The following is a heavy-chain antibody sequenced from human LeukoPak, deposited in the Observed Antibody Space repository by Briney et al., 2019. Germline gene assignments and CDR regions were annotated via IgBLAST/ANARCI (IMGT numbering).Heavy chain of an antibody. J-gene: IGHJ3*02. CDR2: ISWNSGSI. D-gene: IGHD3-3*01. CDR1: GFTFDDYA. Sequence: GRSLRLSCAASGFTFDDYAMHWVRQAPGKGLEWVSGISWNSGSIGYADSVKGRFTISRDNSKNTLYLQMNSLRAEDTAVYYCAKERWSGYLNDAFDIWGQGTMVTVSS. CDR3: AKERWSGYLNDAFDI. V-gene: IGHV3-9*01.